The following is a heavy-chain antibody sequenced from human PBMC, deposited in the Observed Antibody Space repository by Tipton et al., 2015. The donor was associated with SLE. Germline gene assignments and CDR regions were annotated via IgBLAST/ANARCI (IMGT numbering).Heavy chain of an antibody. CDR3: VRHHWEAQQLSD. D-gene: IGHD6-13*01. J-gene: IGHJ4*02. Sequence: QSGPEVKKPGSSVKISCKTSGGTFSHYAINWVRQAPGQGLEWMGGIIPSFDTSNYAHKFRGRVTNAADQSTTTAYMVLNSLNADDTAVYYCVRHHWEAQQLSDWGQGTLVIVSS. CDR2: IIPSFDTS. V-gene: IGHV1-69*01. CDR1: GGTFSHYA.